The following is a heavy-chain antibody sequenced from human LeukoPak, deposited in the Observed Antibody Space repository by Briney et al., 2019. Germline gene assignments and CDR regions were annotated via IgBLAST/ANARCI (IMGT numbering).Heavy chain of an antibody. V-gene: IGHV4-4*07. CDR2: IYTSGST. Sequence: PSETLSLTCTVSGGSISSYYWSWIRQPAGKGLEWIGRIYTSGSTNYNPSLKSRVTMSVDTSKNQFSLKLSSVTAADTAVYYCARSPTSGGWYYFDYWGQGTLVTVSS. J-gene: IGHJ4*02. CDR1: GGSISSYY. D-gene: IGHD6-19*01. CDR3: ARSPTSGGWYYFDY.